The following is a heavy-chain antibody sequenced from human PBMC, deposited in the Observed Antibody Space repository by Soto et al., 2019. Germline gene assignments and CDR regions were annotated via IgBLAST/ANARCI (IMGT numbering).Heavy chain of an antibody. Sequence: ASVKVSCKASGYSFTDYHIHWVRQAPGQGLEWLGRINPKSGGTSTAQKFQGWVTMTTDTSISTASMELTRLASDDTAIYYCARGDSTDCSNGVCSFFYNHDMDVWGQGTTVTVSS. J-gene: IGHJ6*02. CDR2: INPKSGGT. V-gene: IGHV1-2*04. D-gene: IGHD2-8*01. CDR1: GYSFTDYH. CDR3: ARGDSTDCSNGVCSFFYNHDMDV.